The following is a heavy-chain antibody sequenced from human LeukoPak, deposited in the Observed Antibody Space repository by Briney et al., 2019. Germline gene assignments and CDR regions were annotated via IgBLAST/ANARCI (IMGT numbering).Heavy chain of an antibody. CDR1: GGSFSGYY. J-gene: IGHJ4*02. D-gene: IGHD6-19*01. V-gene: IGHV4-34*01. CDR3: ARGPFAGYSSGWYRV. CDR2: INHRGST. Sequence: PSETLSLTCAVYGGSFSGYYWSWIRQPPGKGLEWIGEINHRGSTNYNPSLKSRVTISVDTSKNQFSLKLSSVTAADTAVYYCARGPFAGYSSGWYRVWGQGTLVTVSS.